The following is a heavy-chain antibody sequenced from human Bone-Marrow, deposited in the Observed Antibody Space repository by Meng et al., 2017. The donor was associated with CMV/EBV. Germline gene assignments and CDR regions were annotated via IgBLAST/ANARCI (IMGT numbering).Heavy chain of an antibody. CDR3: AHRSIEMGEQEVGGFDY. J-gene: IGHJ4*02. Sequence: SGPTLVKPTQTLTLTCTFSGFSPSTSGVGVGWIRQPPGKALEWLALIYWNDDKRYSPSLKSSLTINKATSKNQVVLTLTNMDPVDPATYHRAHRSIEMGEQEVGGFDYWGQGTLVTVSS. V-gene: IGHV2-5*01. D-gene: IGHD3-16*01. CDR1: GFSPSTSGVG. CDR2: IYWNDDK.